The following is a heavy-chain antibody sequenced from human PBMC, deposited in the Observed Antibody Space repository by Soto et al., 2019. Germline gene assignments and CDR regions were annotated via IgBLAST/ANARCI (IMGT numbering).Heavy chain of an antibody. V-gene: IGHV3-30*18. CDR2: ISYDGSNK. D-gene: IGHD3-16*02. CDR1: GFTFSRYG. CDR3: AKDPVWGSYRYGYYFDY. Sequence: GGSLRLSCAASGFTFSRYGMHWVRQAPGKGLEWVAVISYDGSNKYYADSVKGRFTISRDNSKNTLYLQMNSLRAEDTAVYYCAKDPVWGSYRYGYYFDYWGQGTLVTVSS. J-gene: IGHJ4*02.